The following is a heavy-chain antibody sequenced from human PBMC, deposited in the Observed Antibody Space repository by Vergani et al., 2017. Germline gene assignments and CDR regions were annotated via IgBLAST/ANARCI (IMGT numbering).Heavy chain of an antibody. CDR2: ISSSSSTI. CDR3: ARCHRIRRDIAARPGYGAFDI. J-gene: IGHJ3*02. CDR1: GFTFSNAW. Sequence: EVQLVESGGGLVKPGGSLRLSCAASGFTFSNAWMSWVRQAPGKGLEWVSYISSSSSTIYYADSVKGRFTISRDNAKNSLYLQMTRLRAEDTAVYYCARCHRIRRDIAARPGYGAFDIWGQGTTVTVSS. V-gene: IGHV3-48*01. D-gene: IGHD6-6*01.